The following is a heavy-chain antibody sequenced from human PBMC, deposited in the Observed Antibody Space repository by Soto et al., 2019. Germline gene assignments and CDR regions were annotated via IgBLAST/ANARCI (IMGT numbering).Heavy chain of an antibody. V-gene: IGHV4-34*01. CDR2: INQSGST. Sequence: SETLSLTCASYGGSFNGYYWSWIRQPPGKGLEWIGEINQSGSTKYNSSLKSRVTISKDTSKKQFSLKLSSVTAADTAVYYCAHSVLMVYAIYDYWGQGTQVTVS. D-gene: IGHD2-8*01. CDR1: GGSFNGYY. CDR3: AHSVLMVYAIYDY. J-gene: IGHJ4*02.